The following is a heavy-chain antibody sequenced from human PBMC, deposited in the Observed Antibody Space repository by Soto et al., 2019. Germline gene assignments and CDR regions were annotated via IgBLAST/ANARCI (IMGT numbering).Heavy chain of an antibody. CDR3: ARGGTCSYYSYYMDV. Sequence: QVQLQESGPGLVKPSETLSLTCTVSGGSISSYYWSWIRQPPGKGLEWIGYIYYSGSTNYNPSLKSRVTISVDTSKSQFALKLSSVTAADTVVYYCARGGTCSYYSYYMDVWGKGTTVTVSS. CDR2: IYYSGST. D-gene: IGHD2-15*01. V-gene: IGHV4-59*01. J-gene: IGHJ6*03. CDR1: GGSISSYY.